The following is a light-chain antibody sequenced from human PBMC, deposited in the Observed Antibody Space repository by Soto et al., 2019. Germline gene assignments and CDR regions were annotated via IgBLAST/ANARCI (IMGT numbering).Light chain of an antibody. CDR1: SDDIGSYNL. J-gene: IGLJ2*01. Sequence: QSALTQPASLSGSPGQSITISCTGASDDIGSYNLVSWYQQHPGNAPKLILYEVDKRPSGVSYRFSAAQSGNTAFLTISGLQADDEALSHCCSYAGSNTLIFGGGTKLTVL. CDR2: EVD. CDR3: CSYAGSNTLI. V-gene: IGLV2-23*02.